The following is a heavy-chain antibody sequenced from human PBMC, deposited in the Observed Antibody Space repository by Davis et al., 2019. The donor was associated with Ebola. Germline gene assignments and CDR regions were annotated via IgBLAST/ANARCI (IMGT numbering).Heavy chain of an antibody. J-gene: IGHJ4*02. CDR2: ISYDGSNK. D-gene: IGHD2-2*01. Sequence: PGGSLRLSCAASGFTFSSYAMHWVRQAPGKGLEWVAVISYDGSNKYYADSVKGRFTISRDNSKNTLYLQMNSLRAEDTAVYYCARVYQPLLYVDYWGQGTLVTVSS. CDR3: ARVYQPLLYVDY. V-gene: IGHV3-30-3*01. CDR1: GFTFSSYA.